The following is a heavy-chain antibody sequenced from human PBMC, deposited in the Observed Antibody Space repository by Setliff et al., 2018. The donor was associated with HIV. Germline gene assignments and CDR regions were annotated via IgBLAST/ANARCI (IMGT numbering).Heavy chain of an antibody. CDR1: GYTFTSYG. CDR2: ISAYNGNT. Sequence: ASVKVSCKASGYTFTSYGISWVRQAPGQGLEWMGWISAYNGNTNYAQKFQGRVIMTTDTSTSTAYMELKSLRSDDTAVYFCARDRSPTGAGTFGYWGQGTLVTVSS. J-gene: IGHJ4*02. D-gene: IGHD6-19*01. CDR3: ARDRSPTGAGTFGY. V-gene: IGHV1-18*01.